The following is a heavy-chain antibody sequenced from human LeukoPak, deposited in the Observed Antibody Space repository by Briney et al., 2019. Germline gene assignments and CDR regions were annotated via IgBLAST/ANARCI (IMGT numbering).Heavy chain of an antibody. CDR2: IGAAGDP. D-gene: IGHD4-17*01. CDR3: ARSRGFGNYGLWAFDI. V-gene: IGHV3-13*05. CDR1: GFTLSSYA. J-gene: IGHJ3*02. Sequence: PGGSLRLSCAGSGFTLSSYAMHWVRLPTGKSLEWVSAIGAAGDPYYAGSVKGRFTISRQTGKNSLYLQMISLRPGDTAIYYCARSRGFGNYGLWAFDIWGQGTMVTVSS.